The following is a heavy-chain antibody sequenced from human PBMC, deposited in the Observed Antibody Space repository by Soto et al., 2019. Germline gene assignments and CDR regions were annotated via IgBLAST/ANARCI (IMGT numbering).Heavy chain of an antibody. CDR2: INHSGST. Sequence: SETLSLTCAVYGGSFSGYYWSWIRQPPGKGLEWIGEINHSGSTNYNPSLKSRVTISVDTSKNQFSLKLSSVTAADTAVYYCATCNYYDSSGSPRTYDYWGQGTLVTVSS. J-gene: IGHJ4*02. V-gene: IGHV4-34*01. CDR1: GGSFSGYY. CDR3: ATCNYYDSSGSPRTYDY. D-gene: IGHD3-22*01.